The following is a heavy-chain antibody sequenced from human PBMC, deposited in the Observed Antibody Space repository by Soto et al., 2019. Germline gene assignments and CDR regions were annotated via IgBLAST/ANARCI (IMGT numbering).Heavy chain of an antibody. J-gene: IGHJ6*02. CDR1: GFAFSTYA. CDR2: ISGSGGSS. V-gene: IGHV3-23*01. Sequence: VGSLRLSCAASGFAFSTYAMTWVRQAPGKGLEWVSVISGSGGSSYCAASVKGRFTISRDNSKNTLYLQMNGLRAEDTALYYCAKVTKRAAAGRYEYYKYGMDVWGQGTTVTVSS. D-gene: IGHD6-13*01. CDR3: AKVTKRAAAGRYEYYKYGMDV.